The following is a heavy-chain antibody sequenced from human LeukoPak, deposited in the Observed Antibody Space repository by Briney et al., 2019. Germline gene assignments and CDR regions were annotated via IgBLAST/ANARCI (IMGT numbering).Heavy chain of an antibody. CDR2: ISWNSGSI. V-gene: IGHV3-9*01. J-gene: IGHJ4*02. D-gene: IGHD6-13*01. Sequence: PGRSLRLSCAASGFTFDDYAMHWVRQAPGKGLEWVSGISWNSGSIGYADSVKGRFTISRDNAKNSLYLQMNSLRSDDTAVYYCARVAPGPKYSSSWYDNWGQGTLVTVSS. CDR3: ARVAPGPKYSSSWYDN. CDR1: GFTFDDYA.